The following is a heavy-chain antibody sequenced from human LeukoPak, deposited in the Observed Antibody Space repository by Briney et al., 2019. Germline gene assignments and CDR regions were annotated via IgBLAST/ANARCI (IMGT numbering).Heavy chain of an antibody. CDR3: AIVMENWFDP. D-gene: IGHD2-21*01. CDR2: IIPMFGTA. V-gene: IGHV1-69*06. Sequence: ASVKVSCKVSGDTFSSYAISWVRQAPGQGPEWMGGIIPMFGTANYAQKFQGRVTITADKSTSTAYMELSSLRSEDTAVYYCAIVMENWFDPWGQGTLVTVSS. J-gene: IGHJ5*02. CDR1: GDTFSSYA.